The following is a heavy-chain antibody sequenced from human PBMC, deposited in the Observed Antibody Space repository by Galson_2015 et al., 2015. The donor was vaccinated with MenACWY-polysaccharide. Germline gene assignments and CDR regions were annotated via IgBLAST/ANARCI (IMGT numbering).Heavy chain of an antibody. J-gene: IGHJ5*02. CDR1: GFSFNNHW. V-gene: IGHV3-7*01. CDR3: ARGGLPGAMDL. CDR2: MNQDGSVK. Sequence: SLRLSCAASGFSFNNHWMNWVRQAPGEGLEWVANMNQDGSVKYYIDSVKGRFTISRDNAKNSLSLQMNRLRGDDTAVYYCARGGLPGAMDLWGQGTLVTVSS. D-gene: IGHD2-2*01.